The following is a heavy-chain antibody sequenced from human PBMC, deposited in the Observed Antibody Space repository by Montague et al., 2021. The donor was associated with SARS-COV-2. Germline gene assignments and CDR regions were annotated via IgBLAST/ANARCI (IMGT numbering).Heavy chain of an antibody. CDR1: GGSVSSGSYY. CDR2: IYYSGST. V-gene: IGHV4-61*01. CDR3: ARDPWRITIFGVVTRYGMDV. J-gene: IGHJ6*02. D-gene: IGHD3-3*01. Sequence: SETRSLTCIVSGGSVSSGSYYWSWIRQPPGKGLEWIGYIYYSGSTNYNPSLKSRVTISVDTSKNRFSLKLSSVTAADTAVYYCARDPWRITIFGVVTRYGMDVWGQGTTVTVSS.